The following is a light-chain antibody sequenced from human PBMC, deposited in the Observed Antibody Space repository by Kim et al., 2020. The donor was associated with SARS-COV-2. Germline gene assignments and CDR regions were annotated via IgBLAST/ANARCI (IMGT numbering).Light chain of an antibody. CDR1: HSVSNF. CDR2: DAS. CDR3: QQRSNWPLT. V-gene: IGKV3-11*01. J-gene: IGKJ4*01. Sequence: EIVLTRSPATLSLSPGERATLSCRASHSVSNFLAWYQQKPGQAPRLLIYDASNRATGIPARFSGSVSGTDFTLTISSLEPEDFAVYYCQQRSNWPLTFGGGTKVDIK.